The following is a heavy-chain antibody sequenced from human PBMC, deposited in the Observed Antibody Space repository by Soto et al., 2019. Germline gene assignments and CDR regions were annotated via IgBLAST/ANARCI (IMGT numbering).Heavy chain of an antibody. V-gene: IGHV1-69*13. CDR2: IISMFGTT. D-gene: IGHD3-22*01. CDR3: AKEFYSDSIVLDY. CDR1: GGTFSSSA. J-gene: IGHJ4*02. Sequence: SVKVSCKTSGGTFSSSAINWVRQAPGQGLEWMGGIISMFGTTNYAQKFQGRVTITADEFTSTVYMELTSLRSEDTAVYYCAKEFYSDSIVLDYWGPGTLVTVSS.